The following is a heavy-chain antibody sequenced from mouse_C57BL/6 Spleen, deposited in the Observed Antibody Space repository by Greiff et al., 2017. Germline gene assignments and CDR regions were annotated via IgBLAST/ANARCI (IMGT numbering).Heavy chain of an antibody. CDR1: GFTFSSYA. D-gene: IGHD2-5*01. CDR2: ISDGGSYT. CDR3: ARDGYSNYGNAY. J-gene: IGHJ3*01. Sequence: DVHLVESGGGLVKPGGSLKLSCAASGFTFSSYAMSWVRQTPEKRLEWVATISDGGSYTYYPDNVKGRFTISRDNAKNNLYLQMSHLKSEDTAMYYCARDGYSNYGNAYWGQGTLVTVSA. V-gene: IGHV5-4*01.